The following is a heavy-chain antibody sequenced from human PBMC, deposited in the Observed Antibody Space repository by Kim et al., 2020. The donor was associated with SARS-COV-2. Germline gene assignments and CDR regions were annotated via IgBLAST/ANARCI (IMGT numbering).Heavy chain of an antibody. Sequence: SVKVSCKASGGTFSSYAISWVRQAPGQGLEWMGGIIPIFGTANYAQKFQGRVTITADKSTSTAYMELSSLRSEDTAVYYCAISRATISVYFDYWGQGTLVTVSS. J-gene: IGHJ4*02. D-gene: IGHD5-12*01. V-gene: IGHV1-69*06. CDR3: AISRATISVYFDY. CDR1: GGTFSSYA. CDR2: IIPIFGTA.